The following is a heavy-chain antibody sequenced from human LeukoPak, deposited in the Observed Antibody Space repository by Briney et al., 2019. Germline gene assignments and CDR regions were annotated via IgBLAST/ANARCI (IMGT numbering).Heavy chain of an antibody. D-gene: IGHD5-18*01. V-gene: IGHV3-48*02. J-gene: IGHJ4*02. CDR2: ISSSTINI. CDR1: GFTFSSYG. CDR3: ARDGYAKFDY. Sequence: GGSLRLSCAASGFTFSSYGMHWVRQAPGKGLEWVSYISSSTINIYYADSVKGRFTISRDDAKNSLYLQMNSLRDEDTAVYYCARDGYAKFDYWGQGTLVTVSS.